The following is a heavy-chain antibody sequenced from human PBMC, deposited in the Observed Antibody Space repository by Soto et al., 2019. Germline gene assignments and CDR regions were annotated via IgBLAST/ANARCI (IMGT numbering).Heavy chain of an antibody. V-gene: IGHV1-18*04. J-gene: IGHJ4*02. D-gene: IGHD3-3*01. CDR2: ISAYNGNT. CDR3: ARDSSVLRFLEWLLYPHYFDY. CDR1: GYTFTSYG. Sequence: GASVKVSCKASGYTFTSYGISWVRQAPGQGLEWMGWISAYNGNTNYAQKLQGRVTMTTDTSTSTAYMELRSLRSDDTAVYYCARDSSVLRFLEWLLYPHYFDYWGQGTLVTVSS.